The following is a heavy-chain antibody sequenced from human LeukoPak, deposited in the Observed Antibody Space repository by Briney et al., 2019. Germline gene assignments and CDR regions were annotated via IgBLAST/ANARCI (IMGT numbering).Heavy chain of an antibody. CDR1: AGSFSGYY. CDR2: INHSGST. V-gene: IGHV4-34*01. CDR3: ARVLEGSSGQHWYFDL. Sequence: SETPSLTCAVSAGSFSGYYCSWIRQHPPKGLEWIGEINHSGSTNYIPSLKSRVTISVDTSKKQFSLKLSSVTAADTAVYYCARVLEGSSGQHWYFDLWGRGTLVTVSS. J-gene: IGHJ2*01. D-gene: IGHD6-19*01.